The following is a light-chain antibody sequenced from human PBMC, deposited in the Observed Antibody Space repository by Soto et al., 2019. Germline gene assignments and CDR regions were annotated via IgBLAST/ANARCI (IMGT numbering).Light chain of an antibody. J-gene: IGLJ2*01. CDR3: SSYTRSSTRYVV. V-gene: IGLV2-14*01. CDR2: DVS. CDR1: SSDVGGYNY. Sequence: QSALTQPASVSGSPGQSITISCTGSSSDVGGYNYVSWYQQHPGKAPKLMIYDVSNRPSGVSNRFSGSKSGNTASLTISGLQAEDEDDDYCSSYTRSSTRYVVFGGGTKLTVL.